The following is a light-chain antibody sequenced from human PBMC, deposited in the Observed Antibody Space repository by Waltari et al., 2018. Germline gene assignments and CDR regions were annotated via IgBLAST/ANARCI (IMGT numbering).Light chain of an antibody. V-gene: IGKV3-11*01. J-gene: IGKJ2*03. CDR3: YQHSSGYR. Sequence: VILTQSPATLSLPPGERATPSCRTNQRINSHLAWYQQKPGQAPRLLNHSASNRATGIPDRFSGRGSGTEFTLTISSLEPEDVAVYHCYQHSSGYRFGQGTKVEIK. CDR1: QRINSH. CDR2: SAS.